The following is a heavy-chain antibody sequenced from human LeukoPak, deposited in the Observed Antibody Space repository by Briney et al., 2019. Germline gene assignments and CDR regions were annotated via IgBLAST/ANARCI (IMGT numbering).Heavy chain of an antibody. Sequence: GRSLRLSCAASGFTFSSYAMHWVRQAPGKGLEWVAVISYDGGNKYYADSVKGRFTISRDNSKNTLYLQMNSLRAEDTAVYYCASEKLGIFDYWGQGTLVTVSS. V-gene: IGHV3-30-3*01. CDR1: GFTFSSYA. CDR3: ASEKLGIFDY. D-gene: IGHD7-27*01. J-gene: IGHJ4*02. CDR2: ISYDGGNK.